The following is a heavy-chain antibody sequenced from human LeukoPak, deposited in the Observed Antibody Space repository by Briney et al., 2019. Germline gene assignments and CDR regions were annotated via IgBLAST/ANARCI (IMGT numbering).Heavy chain of an antibody. J-gene: IGHJ5*02. Sequence: KPSQTLSLTCTVSGGSISSGDYYWSWIRQPPGKGLEWIAYMYYSGSTYYNPSLKSRVTVSADTSKNQLSLKLSSVTAADTAVYYCARPYYYDSRIDPWGQGILVTVSS. CDR1: GGSISSGDYY. V-gene: IGHV4-30-4*01. CDR2: MYYSGST. D-gene: IGHD3-22*01. CDR3: ARPYYYDSRIDP.